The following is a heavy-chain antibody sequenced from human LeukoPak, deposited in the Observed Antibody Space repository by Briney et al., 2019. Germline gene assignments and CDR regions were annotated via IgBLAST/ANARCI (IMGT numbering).Heavy chain of an antibody. CDR3: ARTYYYGSGSLHYFDY. Sequence: SVKVSCKASGGTFSSYAISWVRQAPGQGLEWMGGIIPIFGTANYAQKFQGRVTITADESTSTAYMELSSLRSEDTAVYYCARTYYYGSGSLHYFDYWGQGTLVTVSS. CDR2: IIPIFGTA. D-gene: IGHD3-10*01. J-gene: IGHJ4*02. V-gene: IGHV1-69*01. CDR1: GGTFSSYA.